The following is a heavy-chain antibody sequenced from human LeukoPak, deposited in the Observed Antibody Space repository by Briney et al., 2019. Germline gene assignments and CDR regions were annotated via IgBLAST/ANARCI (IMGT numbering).Heavy chain of an antibody. Sequence: GGSLRPSCAASGFTVTRNYMTWVRQAPGKGVEWGSVTYSGGRTYYDDSVKGRFTISRDNSKNTLYLQMGSLRAEDTAVYYCARVYYGSGSLHYYYDYIDVWGKGTTVTIPS. CDR2: TYSGGRT. V-gene: IGHV3-53*01. J-gene: IGHJ6*03. CDR3: ARVYYGSGSLHYYYDYIDV. D-gene: IGHD3-10*01. CDR1: GFTVTRNY.